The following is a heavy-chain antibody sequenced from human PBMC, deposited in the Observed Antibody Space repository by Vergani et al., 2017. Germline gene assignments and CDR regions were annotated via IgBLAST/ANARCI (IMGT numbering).Heavy chain of an antibody. V-gene: IGHV3-23*01. CDR2: ISGSGGNT. J-gene: IGHJ4*02. CDR1: GFTFSSYA. Sequence: EVQLLESGGGLVQPGGSLRLSCAASGFTFSSYAMSWVRQAPGKGLEWVSAISGSGGNTYYADSVKGRFTISRDNSKNTLYLQMNSLRAEDTAVYYCAEDGGGDYYYDSSGYLRISGDFDYWGQGTLVTVSS. CDR3: AEDGGGDYYYDSSGYLRISGDFDY. D-gene: IGHD3-22*01.